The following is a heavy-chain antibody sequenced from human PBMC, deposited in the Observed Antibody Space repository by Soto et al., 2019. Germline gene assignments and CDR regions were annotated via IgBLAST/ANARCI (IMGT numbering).Heavy chain of an antibody. CDR1: GGSISSYY. D-gene: IGHD6-13*01. CDR2: IYYSGST. V-gene: IGHV4-59*01. CDR3: ARVVAADGSNWCDP. J-gene: IGHJ5*02. Sequence: SETLSLTCTVSGGSISSYYWSWIQQPPGKGLEWIGYIYYSGSTNYNPSLKSRVTISVDTSKNQFSLKLSSVTAADTAVYYCARVVAADGSNWCDPWGQGTLVTVS.